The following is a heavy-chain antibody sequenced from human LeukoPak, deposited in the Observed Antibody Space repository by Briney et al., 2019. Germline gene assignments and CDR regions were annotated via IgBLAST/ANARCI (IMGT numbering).Heavy chain of an antibody. V-gene: IGHV1-69*04. CDR3: ARVYCSSTSCNDPHWFDP. Sequence: GASVKVSCKASGGTFSSYAISWVRQAPGQGLEWMGRIIPILGIANYAQKFQGRVTITADKSTSTAYMELSSLRSEDTAVYYCARVYCSSTSCNDPHWFDPWGQGTLVTVSS. CDR2: IIPILGIA. D-gene: IGHD2-2*01. J-gene: IGHJ5*02. CDR1: GGTFSSYA.